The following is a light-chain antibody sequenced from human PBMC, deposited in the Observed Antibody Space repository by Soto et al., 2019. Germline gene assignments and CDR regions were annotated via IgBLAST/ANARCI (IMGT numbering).Light chain of an antibody. CDR1: QSVSSSY. CDR3: QQYRSSPRT. J-gene: IGKJ2*01. V-gene: IGKV3-20*01. CDR2: GAS. Sequence: EIALTQSPGTLSLSPGERATLSCRASQSVSSSYLAWYQQTPGQAPRLLIYGASSRATGIPDRFSGSGSGTDLTLTISRLEPEDFEVYYCQQYRSSPRTFGQGTKLKIK.